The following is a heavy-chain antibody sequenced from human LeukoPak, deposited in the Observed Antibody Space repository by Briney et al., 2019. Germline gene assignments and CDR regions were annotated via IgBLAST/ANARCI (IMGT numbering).Heavy chain of an antibody. D-gene: IGHD6-19*01. CDR1: DYTFTSYA. CDR3: AREMADSTGWNSFDI. J-gene: IGHJ3*02. Sequence: GASVKVSCKAYDYTFTSYAVHWVRQAPGQRLEWMGWISGGNGNTKYSHKFPGRGTITRATVASPAYMELSSLRSGDTAVYYCAREMADSTGWNSFDIWGQGTMVTVSS. CDR2: ISGGNGNT. V-gene: IGHV1-3*01.